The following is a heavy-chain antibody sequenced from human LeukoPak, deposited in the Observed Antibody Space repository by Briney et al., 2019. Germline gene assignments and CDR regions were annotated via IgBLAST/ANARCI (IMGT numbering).Heavy chain of an antibody. D-gene: IGHD3/OR15-3a*01. CDR3: ARDYHLAVGRVLQFDN. CDR1: GGSISSSSNY. CDR2: IYYSGTT. Sequence: PSETLSLTCTVSGGSISSSSNYWGWIRQPPGKGLEWIGNIYYSGTTYYNPSLKSRVTISVDTSKNQFSLRLSSVTAADTAVYYCARDYHLAVGRVLQFDNWGQGTLVTVSS. J-gene: IGHJ4*02. V-gene: IGHV4-39*07.